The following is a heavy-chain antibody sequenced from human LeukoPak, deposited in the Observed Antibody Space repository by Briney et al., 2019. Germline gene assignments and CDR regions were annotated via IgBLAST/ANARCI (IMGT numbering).Heavy chain of an antibody. D-gene: IGHD2-15*01. CDR2: ISGSGGST. CDR1: GFTFSSYA. J-gene: IGHJ4*02. V-gene: IGHV3-23*01. Sequence: PGGSLRLSCAASGFTFSSYAVSWVRQAPGKGLEWVSVISGSGGSTYYADSVKGRFTISRDSSKNTLYLQMNSLRAEDTAVYYCAKEAISGLYYFDYWGQGTLVTVSS. CDR3: AKEAISGLYYFDY.